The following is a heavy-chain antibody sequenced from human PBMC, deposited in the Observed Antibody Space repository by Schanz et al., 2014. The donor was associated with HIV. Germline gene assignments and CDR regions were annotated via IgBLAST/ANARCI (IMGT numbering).Heavy chain of an antibody. CDR3: ARTSRIVIPDRDPRLSYLYGMDV. CDR1: GFTFSSYG. J-gene: IGHJ6*02. Sequence: QVQLVDSGGGVVQPGRSLRLSCAASGFTFSSYGMHWVRQAPGKGLEWVAVLWHDGTNKYYVDSVKDRFTISRDNSKNTLYLQMNGLRADDTAVYYCARTSRIVIPDRDPRLSYLYGMDVWGQGTTVTVSS. CDR2: LWHDGTNK. V-gene: IGHV3-33*01. D-gene: IGHD1-26*01.